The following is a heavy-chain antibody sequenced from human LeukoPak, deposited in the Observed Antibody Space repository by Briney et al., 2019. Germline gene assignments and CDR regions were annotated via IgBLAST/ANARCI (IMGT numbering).Heavy chain of an antibody. CDR2: IYYSGST. CDR1: GVSISSSNSY. D-gene: IGHD5-24*01. CDR3: ARSGWLQFDYFDY. J-gene: IGHJ4*02. V-gene: IGHV4-39*07. Sequence: SETLSLTCTVSGVSISSSNSYWGWIRQPPGKGLEWIGSIYYSGSTYYNPSLKSRVTISVDTSKNQFSLKLSSVTAADTAVYYCARSGWLQFDYFDYWGQGILVTVSS.